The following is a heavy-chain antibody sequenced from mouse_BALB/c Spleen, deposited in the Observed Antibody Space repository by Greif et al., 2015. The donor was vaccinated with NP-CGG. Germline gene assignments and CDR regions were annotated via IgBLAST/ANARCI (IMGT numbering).Heavy chain of an antibody. CDR3: ARYTARATWFAY. Sequence: DVKLVESGGGLVKPGGSLKLSCAASGFTFSSYTMSWVRQTPEKRLEWVATISSGGGNTYYPDSVKGRFTISRDNAKNNLYLQMSSLRSEDTALYYCARYTARATWFAYWGQGTLVTVSA. CDR1: GFTFSSYT. CDR2: ISSGGGNT. J-gene: IGHJ3*01. V-gene: IGHV5-9*03. D-gene: IGHD3-1*01.